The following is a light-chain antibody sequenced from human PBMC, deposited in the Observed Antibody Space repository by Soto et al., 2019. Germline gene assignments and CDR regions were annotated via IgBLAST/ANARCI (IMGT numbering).Light chain of an antibody. J-gene: IGKJ2*01. Sequence: EIVMTQSPATLSVSPGEKANLSCRASQNVSSNLARYQQKPGQAPRLLIYGASTRATGIPARFSGSGSGTEFTLTISSLQSEDFAVYYCQQYNNWPPMYTFGQGTKVDIK. V-gene: IGKV3-15*01. CDR3: QQYNNWPPMYT. CDR1: QNVSSN. CDR2: GAS.